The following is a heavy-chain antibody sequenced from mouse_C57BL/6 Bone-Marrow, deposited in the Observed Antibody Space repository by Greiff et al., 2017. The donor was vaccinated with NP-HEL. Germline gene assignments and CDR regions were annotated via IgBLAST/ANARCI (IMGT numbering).Heavy chain of an antibody. CDR1: GFTFSDYG. V-gene: IGHV5-15*04. CDR2: ISNLAYSI. Sequence: EVMLVESGGGLVQPGGSLKLSCAASGFTFSDYGMAWVRQAPRKGPEWVAFISNLAYSIYYADTVTGRFTISGENAKNTLYLEMSSLRSEDTAMYYCARRGYYGSSYYFDYWGQGTTLTVSS. D-gene: IGHD1-1*01. J-gene: IGHJ2*01. CDR3: ARRGYYGSSYYFDY.